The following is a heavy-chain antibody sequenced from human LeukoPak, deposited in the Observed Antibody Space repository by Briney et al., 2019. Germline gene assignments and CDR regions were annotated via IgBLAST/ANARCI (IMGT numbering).Heavy chain of an antibody. Sequence: GASVKVSCKASGYTFTTYYMHWVRQAPGQRLEWMGIINPSGGSTSYAQKFQGRVTMTRDTSTGTVYMQLSSLRSEDTAVYYCARDPGSDCSGGSCYLDYWGQGALVTVSS. J-gene: IGHJ4*02. V-gene: IGHV1-46*01. CDR2: INPSGGST. D-gene: IGHD2-15*01. CDR3: ARDPGSDCSGGSCYLDY. CDR1: GYTFTTYY.